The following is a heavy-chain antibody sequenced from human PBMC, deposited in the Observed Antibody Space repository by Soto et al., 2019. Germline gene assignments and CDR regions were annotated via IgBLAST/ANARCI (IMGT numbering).Heavy chain of an antibody. J-gene: IGHJ4*02. CDR1: GFPFSDYY. Sequence: GGSLRLSCATSGFPFSDYYMSWIRQAPGKGLEWLSHISPKSTYRNYADSVKGRFTISRDNTKSSLFLQMNSLGVEDTAVYYCKRGGGGGLFEHWGQGVLVTVSS. D-gene: IGHD2-21*01. CDR3: KRGGGGGLFEH. V-gene: IGHV3-11*06. CDR2: ISPKSTYR.